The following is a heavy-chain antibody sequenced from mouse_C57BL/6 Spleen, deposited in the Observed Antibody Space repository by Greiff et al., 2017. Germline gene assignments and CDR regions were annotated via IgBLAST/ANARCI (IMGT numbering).Heavy chain of an antibody. Sequence: QVQLQQPGAELVKPGASVKLSCKASGYTFTSYWMHWVKQRPGQGLEWIGMIHPNSGSTNYNEKFKSKATLTVDKSASTAYMHLSSLSSEDSADYYCASDWDGFAYWGQGTLVTVSA. J-gene: IGHJ3*01. CDR2: IHPNSGST. CDR3: ASDWDGFAY. D-gene: IGHD4-1*01. V-gene: IGHV1-64*01. CDR1: GYTFTSYW.